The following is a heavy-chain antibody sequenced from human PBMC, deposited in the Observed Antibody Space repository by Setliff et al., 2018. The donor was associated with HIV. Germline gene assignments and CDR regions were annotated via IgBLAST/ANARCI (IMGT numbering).Heavy chain of an antibody. CDR2: IYHSGSA. J-gene: IGHJ4*02. CDR1: RHSISNGYY. CDR3: AISNFWSGYSTSPPDYFDY. V-gene: IGHV4-38-2*01. Sequence: SETLSLTCSVFRHSISNGYYWGWIRQPPGKGLEWIGNIYHSGSAYYNPSLESRVTILVDTSKNHFSLNLSSVTAADTAVYYCAISNFWSGYSTSPPDYFDYWGQGMLVTVSS. D-gene: IGHD3-3*01.